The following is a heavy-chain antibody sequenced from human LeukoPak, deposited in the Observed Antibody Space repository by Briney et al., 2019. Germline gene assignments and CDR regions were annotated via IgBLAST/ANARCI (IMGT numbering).Heavy chain of an antibody. V-gene: IGHV4-34*01. D-gene: IGHD2-21*02. CDR1: GGSFSAYY. CDR2: INHSGST. Sequence: SETLSLTCAVYGGSFSAYYWSCIRQPPGKGLEWIGEINHSGSTNYNPSLKSRVTISVDTSKNQFSLKLSSVTAADTAVYYCARRYFNAPVVTANKYYFDYWGQGTLVTVSS. CDR3: ARRYFNAPVVTANKYYFDY. J-gene: IGHJ4*02.